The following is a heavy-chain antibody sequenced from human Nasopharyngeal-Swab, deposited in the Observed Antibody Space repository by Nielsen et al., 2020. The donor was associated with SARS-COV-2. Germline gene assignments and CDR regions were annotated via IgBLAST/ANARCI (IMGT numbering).Heavy chain of an antibody. Sequence: GGSLRLSCVASGFTFGNYWMHWVRQVPGKGLVWGSHINADGSSTTYADSVKGRFTISRDNAKNTLYLQMDNLRAEDTAVYYCTRLTYYYDSSSGGWGQGTLVTVSS. CDR2: INADGSST. CDR1: GFTFGNYW. D-gene: IGHD3-22*01. CDR3: TRLTYYYDSSSGG. J-gene: IGHJ4*02. V-gene: IGHV3-74*01.